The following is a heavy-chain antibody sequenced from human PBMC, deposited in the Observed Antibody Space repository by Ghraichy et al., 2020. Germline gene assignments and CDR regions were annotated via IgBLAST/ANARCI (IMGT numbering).Heavy chain of an antibody. J-gene: IGHJ2*01. CDR1: GFTFSTFS. V-gene: IGHV3-21*01. D-gene: IGHD3-10*01. CDR2: ISSRSYYI. CDR3: ARVPGVFDSGSAAIGRGSFGL. Sequence: GESLNISCAASGFTFSTFSMNWVRQAPGKGLEWVSSISSRSYYIYYADSVKGRFTISRDNAKNSLYLQMSSLRAEDTAVYYCARVPGVFDSGSAAIGRGSFGLWGRGTLVTVSS.